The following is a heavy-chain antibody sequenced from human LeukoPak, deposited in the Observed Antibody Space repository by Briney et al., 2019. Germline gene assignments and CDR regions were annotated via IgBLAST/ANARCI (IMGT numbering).Heavy chain of an antibody. J-gene: IGHJ6*03. Sequence: GGSLTLSCAASGFSLSSNYMSWVRQAPGKGLEGVSVIHKNESTSYPDPVKGRFTISRDNSKNTLYIQMTNLRAADTAVYYCARSFRVGGAPDSMDVWGKGTTVTVSS. CDR1: GFSLSSNY. D-gene: IGHD3-16*01. CDR2: IHKNEST. V-gene: IGHV3-53*01. CDR3: ARSFRVGGAPDSMDV.